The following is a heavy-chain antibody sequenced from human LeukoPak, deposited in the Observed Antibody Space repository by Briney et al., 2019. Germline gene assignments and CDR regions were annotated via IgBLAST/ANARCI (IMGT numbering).Heavy chain of an antibody. CDR3: ARLSHCSSASCYTSYFDS. J-gene: IGHJ4*02. V-gene: IGHV4-39*07. CDR1: GGSISSSDTY. Sequence: PSETLSLSCTVSGGSISSSDTYWGWIRQPPGKGLEWIGSISYMGGPYHNPSLRSRVTVSVDTSKNQFSLNLSSVTAADTAVYYCARLSHCSSASCYTSYFDSWGQGTLVTVS. CDR2: ISYMGGP. D-gene: IGHD2-2*02.